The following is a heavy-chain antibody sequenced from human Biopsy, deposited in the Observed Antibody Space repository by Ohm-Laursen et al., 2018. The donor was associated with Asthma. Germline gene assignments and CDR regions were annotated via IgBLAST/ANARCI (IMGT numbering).Heavy chain of an antibody. CDR2: VYSSGST. Sequence: TLSLTWPVSGGSTSSVDYFWTWIRQPPGKGLEWVGYVYSSGSTYYNPSLDSRVMISLGTSKNQFSLSLSSVTAADTAVYFCARDLGIVGATPDGFNIWGQGTLVTVSS. CDR3: ARDLGIVGATPDGFNI. V-gene: IGHV4-30-4*01. CDR1: GGSTSSVDYF. J-gene: IGHJ3*02. D-gene: IGHD1-26*01.